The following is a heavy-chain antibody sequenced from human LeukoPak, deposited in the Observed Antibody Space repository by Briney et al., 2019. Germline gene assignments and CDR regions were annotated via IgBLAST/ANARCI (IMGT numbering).Heavy chain of an antibody. CDR2: IIPIFGTA. J-gene: IGHJ4*02. V-gene: IGHV1-69*13. D-gene: IGHD1-7*01. Sequence: GASVKVSCKASGGTFISYAISWVRQAPGQGLEWMGGIIPIFGTANYAQKFQGRVTITADESTSTAYMELSSLRSEDTAVYYCARDNLELRGNFDYWGQGTLVTVSS. CDR3: ARDNLELRGNFDY. CDR1: GGTFISYA.